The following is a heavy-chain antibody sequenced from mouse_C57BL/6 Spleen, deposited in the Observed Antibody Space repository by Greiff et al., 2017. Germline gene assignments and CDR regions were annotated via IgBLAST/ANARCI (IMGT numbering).Heavy chain of an antibody. CDR1: GFTFSDYG. CDR2: ISNLAYSI. Sequence: EVKVVESGAGLVQPGGSLKLSCAASGFTFSDYGMPWVRQAPRRGPEWVAFISNLAYSIYYADTVTGRFTISRENAKNTLYLDMSSLRSEDTAMYYCASLVDWYFDVWGTGTTVTVSS. J-gene: IGHJ1*03. V-gene: IGHV5-15*01. CDR3: ASLVDWYFDV. D-gene: IGHD1-1*01.